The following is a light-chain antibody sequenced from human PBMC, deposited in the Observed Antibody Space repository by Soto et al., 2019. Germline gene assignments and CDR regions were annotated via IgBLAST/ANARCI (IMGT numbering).Light chain of an antibody. V-gene: IGLV2-8*01. Sequence: QSVLTQPPSASGSPGQSVTISCTGTSSDVGGYDYVSWYQQHPGKAPKLMIYEVTIRPSGVSDRFSGSKSGNTASLTVSGLQAEDAADSYCSSYTGGNPYYVFGTGTKLTVL. CDR3: SSYTGGNPYYV. CDR1: SSDVGGYDY. CDR2: EVT. J-gene: IGLJ1*01.